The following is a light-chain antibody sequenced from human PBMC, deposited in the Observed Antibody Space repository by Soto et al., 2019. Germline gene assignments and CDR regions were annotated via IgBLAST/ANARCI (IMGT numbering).Light chain of an antibody. J-gene: IGKJ2*01. CDR3: QHSYSTPYT. CDR1: QSSTTS. CDR2: AAS. V-gene: IGKV1-39*01. Sequence: DIQMTQSPSSRSASVGDRVTITCRASQSSTTSLNWYQQKAGKAPKLLIYAASSLQSGVPSRFSGSGSGTDFTLTISSLQPEDSATYYCQHSYSTPYTFGQGTKLEIK.